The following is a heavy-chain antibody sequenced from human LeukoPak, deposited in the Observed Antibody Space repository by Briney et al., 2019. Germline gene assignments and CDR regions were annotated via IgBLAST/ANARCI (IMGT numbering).Heavy chain of an antibody. Sequence: SETLSLTCTVSGYSISIGYYWGWIRQPPGKGLEWIGSIYHSGSTYYNPSLKSRVTISVDTSKNQFSLKLSSVTAADTAVYYCARARYSYGEFDYWGQGTLVTVSS. CDR1: GYSISIGYY. D-gene: IGHD5-18*01. J-gene: IGHJ4*02. CDR2: IYHSGST. V-gene: IGHV4-38-2*02. CDR3: ARARYSYGEFDY.